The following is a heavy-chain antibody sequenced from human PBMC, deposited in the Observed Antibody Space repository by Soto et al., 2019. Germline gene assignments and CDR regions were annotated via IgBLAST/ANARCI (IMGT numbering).Heavy chain of an antibody. Sequence: PSETLSLTCTVSGGSISSYYWSWIRQPPGKGLEWIGHIYYSGSTNYNPSLKSRVTMAVDTSKNQFSLKLSSVTAADTAVYYCARHCSGGSCYYAFDIWGQGTMVTVSS. V-gene: IGHV4-59*08. D-gene: IGHD2-15*01. CDR1: GGSISSYY. CDR2: IYYSGST. CDR3: ARHCSGGSCYYAFDI. J-gene: IGHJ3*02.